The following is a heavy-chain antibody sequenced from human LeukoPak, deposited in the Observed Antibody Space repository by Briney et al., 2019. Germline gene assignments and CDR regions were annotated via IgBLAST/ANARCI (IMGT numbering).Heavy chain of an antibody. CDR3: ARGSFGDYTPSAFVI. CDR2: ITENGGIT. J-gene: IGHJ3*02. V-gene: IGHV3-64*01. D-gene: IGHD4-17*01. CDR1: GSTFSRVA. Sequence: GGSLTLSRGASGSTFSRVAMHCVPQAPRKEVEYVSIITENGGITYYANYVTGRFTISRDNSKTTLYLQMGSLRAEDMAVSYCARGSFGDYTPSAFVIWGQGALVTVSS.